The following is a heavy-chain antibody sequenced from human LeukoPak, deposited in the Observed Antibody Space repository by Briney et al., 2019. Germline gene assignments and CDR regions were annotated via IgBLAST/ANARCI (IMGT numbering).Heavy chain of an antibody. CDR1: GGSISSYY. D-gene: IGHD5-18*01. J-gene: IGHJ4*02. CDR3: ARENGYRYDY. CDR2: IYYSGST. Sequence: SETLSLTCTVSGGSISSYYWSWIRQPPGKGLEWIGYIYYSGSTNYNPSLKSRVTISVETSKNQFSLKLSSVTAADTAVYYCARENGYRYDYWGQGTLVTVSS. V-gene: IGHV4-59*01.